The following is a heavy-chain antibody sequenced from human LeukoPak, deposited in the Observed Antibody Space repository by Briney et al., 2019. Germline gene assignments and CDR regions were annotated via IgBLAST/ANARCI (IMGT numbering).Heavy chain of an antibody. V-gene: IGHV3-33*01. CDR1: GFTFSSYG. CDR3: ARTYDSSGYFGY. J-gene: IGHJ4*02. Sequence: GRSLRLSCAASGFTFSSYGMPWVRQAPGKGLEWVAVIWYDGSNKYYADSVKGRFTISRDNAKNSLYLQMNSLRAEDTAVYYCARTYDSSGYFGYWGQGTLVTVSS. CDR2: IWYDGSNK. D-gene: IGHD3-22*01.